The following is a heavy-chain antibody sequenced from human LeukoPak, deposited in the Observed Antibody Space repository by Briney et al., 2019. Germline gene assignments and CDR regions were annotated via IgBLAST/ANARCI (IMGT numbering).Heavy chain of an antibody. D-gene: IGHD5-24*01. CDR2: ISNSDYST. CDR1: GFTFSSYA. CDR3: TTVEMAELDY. Sequence: GGSLRLSCAASGFTFSSYAMSWVRQAPGKGLEWVSTISNSDYSTYYADSVKGRFTISRANSENTLYLQMNSLRAEDTAVYYCTTVEMAELDYWGQGTLVTVSS. V-gene: IGHV3-23*01. J-gene: IGHJ4*02.